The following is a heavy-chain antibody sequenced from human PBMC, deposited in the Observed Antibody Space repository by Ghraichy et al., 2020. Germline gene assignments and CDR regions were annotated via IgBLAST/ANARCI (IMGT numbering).Heavy chain of an antibody. D-gene: IGHD2/OR15-2a*01. CDR2: IRSKAYGGTT. V-gene: IGHV3-49*03. CDR1: GFTFGDYA. CDR3: TRDLSYIPSTTFDY. Sequence: GESLNISCTASGFTFGDYAMSWFRQAPGKGLEWVGFIRSKAYGGTTEYAASVKGRFTISRDDSKSIAYLQMNSLKTEDTAVYYCTRDLSYIPSTTFDYWGQGTLVTVSS. J-gene: IGHJ4*02.